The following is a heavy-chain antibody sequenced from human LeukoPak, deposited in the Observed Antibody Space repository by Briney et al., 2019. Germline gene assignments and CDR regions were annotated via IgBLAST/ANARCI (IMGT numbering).Heavy chain of an antibody. CDR3: ARAIRYCSGGSCYSVIDY. J-gene: IGHJ4*02. CDR1: GGSISSYY. CDR2: IYYSGST. Sequence: PSKTLSLTCTVSGGSISSYYWGWIRQPPGKGLEWIGYIYYSGSTNYNPSLKSRVTISVDTSKNQFSLKLSSVTAADTAVYYCARAIRYCSGGSCYSVIDYWGQGTLVTVSS. V-gene: IGHV4-59*01. D-gene: IGHD2-15*01.